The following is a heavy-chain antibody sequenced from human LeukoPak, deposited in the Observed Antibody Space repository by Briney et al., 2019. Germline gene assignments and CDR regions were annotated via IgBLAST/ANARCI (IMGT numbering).Heavy chain of an antibody. Sequence: GGSLRLSCSASGFTFSSYAMHWVRQAPGKGLEYVSSISSNGGSTYYADSVKGRFTISRDNSKNTLYLQMSSLRAEDTAVYYGVKDRHLPDAFDIWGQGTMVTVSS. CDR1: GFTFSSYA. CDR3: VKDRHLPDAFDI. CDR2: ISSNGGST. V-gene: IGHV3-64D*06. J-gene: IGHJ3*02.